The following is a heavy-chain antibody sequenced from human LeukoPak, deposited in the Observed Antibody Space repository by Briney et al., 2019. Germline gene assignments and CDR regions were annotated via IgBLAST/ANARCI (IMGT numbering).Heavy chain of an antibody. CDR1: GGSISSYY. CDR2: IYYSGST. J-gene: IGHJ6*03. Sequence: SETLSLTCTVSGGSISSYYWSWIRQPPGKGLEWIGYIYYSGSTNYNPSLKSRVTISVDTSKNQFSLKLSSVTAADTAVYYCARALDDYVWGSYRFPGNNYYMDVWGKGTTVTVSS. V-gene: IGHV4-59*01. D-gene: IGHD3-16*02. CDR3: ARALDDYVWGSYRFPGNNYYMDV.